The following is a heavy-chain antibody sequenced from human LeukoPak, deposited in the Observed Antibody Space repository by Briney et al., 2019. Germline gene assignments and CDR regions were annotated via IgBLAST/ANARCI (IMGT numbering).Heavy chain of an antibody. CDR1: GGPIRSSSYY. Sequence: SETLSLTCSVSGGPIRSSSYYWGWIRQPPGKGLEWIGTIHYTGSTYYTPSLKSRVTVSVDTSNNQFSLKVSSVTAADTAVYYCARHPSGSSFDYWGQGTLVAVSS. CDR2: IHYTGST. V-gene: IGHV4-39*01. J-gene: IGHJ4*02. CDR3: ARHPSGSSFDY. D-gene: IGHD1-26*01.